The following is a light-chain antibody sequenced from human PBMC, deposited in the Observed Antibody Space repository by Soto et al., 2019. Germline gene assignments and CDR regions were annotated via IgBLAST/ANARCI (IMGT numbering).Light chain of an antibody. V-gene: IGKV3-20*01. CDR1: QSLSSSY. CDR3: QQYGSSPLT. CDR2: GAS. Sequence: EIVLTQSQATLSLSPGERATLSCGASQSLSSSYLAWYQQKPGQAPRFLIYGASSRATGIPDRFSGSGSGTDFTLTISRLEPEDFAVYYCQQYGSSPLTFGGGTKVDIK. J-gene: IGKJ4*01.